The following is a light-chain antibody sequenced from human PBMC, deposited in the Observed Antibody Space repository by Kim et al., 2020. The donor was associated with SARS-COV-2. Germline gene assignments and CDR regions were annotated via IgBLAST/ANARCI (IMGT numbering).Light chain of an antibody. Sequence: SVNLTCTRSSGHSSYAIAWHQQQPEKGPRYLMMVNSDGSHSKGDGIPGRFSGSSSGAERYLTISSLQSEDEADYYCQTWDSGIRVFGGGTKVTVL. J-gene: IGLJ3*02. CDR3: QTWDSGIRV. CDR1: SGHSSYA. V-gene: IGLV4-69*01. CDR2: VNSDGSH.